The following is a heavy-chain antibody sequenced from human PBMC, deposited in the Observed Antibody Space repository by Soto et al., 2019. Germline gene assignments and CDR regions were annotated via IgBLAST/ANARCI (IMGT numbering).Heavy chain of an antibody. J-gene: IGHJ4*02. CDR2: ITPSSGST. Sequence: QVQLVQSGAEVKNAGASVKVSCKASGYTFTTYYMHWLRQARGQGLEWMGIITPSSGSTRYEQKFQDRVTMTRDTSTSTVYMELSSLRSEDTAVYYFARAVSTKTAPIDYWGQGTLVTVSS. V-gene: IGHV1-46*01. CDR1: GYTFTTYY. D-gene: IGHD4-17*01. CDR3: ARAVSTKTAPIDY.